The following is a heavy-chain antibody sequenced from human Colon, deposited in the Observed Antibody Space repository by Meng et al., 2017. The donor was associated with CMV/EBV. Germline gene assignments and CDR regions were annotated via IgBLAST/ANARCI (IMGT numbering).Heavy chain of an antibody. Sequence: KAAGYTFTGYYIHGVRQAPGQGLEWMGRVDPTNGGTHYAQTFQGRVTMTTDTSISTAYMELRRLRSDDTAMYYCTRSYYYDRNGYFYYWGQGTLVTVS. CDR3: TRSYYYDRNGYFYY. J-gene: IGHJ4*02. CDR2: VDPTNGGT. V-gene: IGHV1-2*06. CDR1: GYTFTGYY. D-gene: IGHD3-22*01.